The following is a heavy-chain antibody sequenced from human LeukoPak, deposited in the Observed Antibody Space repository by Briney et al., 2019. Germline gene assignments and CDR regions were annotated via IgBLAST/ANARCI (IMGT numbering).Heavy chain of an antibody. D-gene: IGHD3-22*01. CDR2: ISSSSSYI. CDR1: GFTFSSYS. Sequence: GGSLRLSCAASGFTFSSYSMNWVRQAPGKGLEWVSSISSSSSYIYYADSVKGRFTISRDNAKNSLYLQMNSLRAEDTAVYYCASPLHYYDSSGYTYWGQGTLVTVSS. CDR3: ASPLHYYDSSGYTY. V-gene: IGHV3-21*01. J-gene: IGHJ4*02.